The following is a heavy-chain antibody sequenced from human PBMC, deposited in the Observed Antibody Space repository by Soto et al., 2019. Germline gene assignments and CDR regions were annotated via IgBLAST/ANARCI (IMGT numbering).Heavy chain of an antibody. V-gene: IGHV4-34*01. CDR2: INHSGST. CDR3: ARGDYVWGSYRYTSGRDY. J-gene: IGHJ4*02. CDR1: GGSFSGYY. Sequence: QVQLQQWGAGLLKPSETLSLTCAVYGGSFSGYYWSWIRQPPGKGLEWIGEINHSGSTNYNPSLKSRVTISVDTSKNQFSLKLSSVTAADTAVYYCARGDYVWGSYRYTSGRDYWGQGTLVTVSS. D-gene: IGHD3-16*02.